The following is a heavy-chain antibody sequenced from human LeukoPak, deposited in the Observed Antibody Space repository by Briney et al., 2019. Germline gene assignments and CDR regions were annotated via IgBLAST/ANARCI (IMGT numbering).Heavy chain of an antibody. Sequence: ASVKVSCKASGYTFTSYGISWVRQAPGQGLEWMGWISAYNGNTNYAQKLQGRVTMTTDTSMSTAYMELRSLRSDDTAVYYCARAHYDSSGYYNRVSDYWGQGTLVTVSS. CDR2: ISAYNGNT. CDR3: ARAHYDSSGYYNRVSDY. J-gene: IGHJ4*02. CDR1: GYTFTSYG. D-gene: IGHD3-22*01. V-gene: IGHV1-18*01.